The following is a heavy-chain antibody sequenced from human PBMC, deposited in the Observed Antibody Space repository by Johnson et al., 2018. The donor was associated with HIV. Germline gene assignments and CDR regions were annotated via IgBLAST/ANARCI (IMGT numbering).Heavy chain of an antibody. CDR2: ISSSGSTI. D-gene: IGHD5-18*01. Sequence: QVQLVESGGGVVQPGGSLRLSCAASGFTFSDYYMSWNRQAPGKGLEWVSYISSSGSTIYYADSVKGRFTIPRDNAKNTLYLQINRLRAEDTAVYYCPRETNSAMGGDTFDIWGQGTMVTVSS. CDR3: PRETNSAMGGDTFDI. V-gene: IGHV3-11*04. J-gene: IGHJ3*02. CDR1: GFTFSDYY.